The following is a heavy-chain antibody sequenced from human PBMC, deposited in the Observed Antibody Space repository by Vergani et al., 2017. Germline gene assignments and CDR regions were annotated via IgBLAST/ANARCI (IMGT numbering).Heavy chain of an antibody. V-gene: IGHV3-15*07. CDR1: GFTFSNAW. CDR2: IKSKTDGGTT. D-gene: IGHD5-18*01. Sequence: EVQLVESGGGLVKPGGSLRLSCAASGFTFSNAWMNWVRQAPGKGLEWVGRIKSKTDGGTTDYAAPVKGRFTISRDDSKNTLYLQMNSLKTEDTAVYXCTTGIRGYSYGLFFDYWGQGTLVTVSS. J-gene: IGHJ4*02. CDR3: TTGIRGYSYGLFFDY.